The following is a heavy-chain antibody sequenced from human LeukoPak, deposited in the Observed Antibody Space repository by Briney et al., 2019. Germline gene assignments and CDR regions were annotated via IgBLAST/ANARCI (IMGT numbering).Heavy chain of an antibody. D-gene: IGHD1-1*01. CDR1: GYSISSGYY. Sequence: SETLSLTCAVSGYSISSGYYWGWIRQPPGKGLEWIGSIYHSGSTYYNPSLKSRVTISVDTSKNRFSLKLSSVTAADTAVYYCARNNWSTYYYYYYMDVWGKGTTVTVSS. J-gene: IGHJ6*03. CDR2: IYHSGST. CDR3: ARNNWSTYYYYYYMDV. V-gene: IGHV4-38-2*01.